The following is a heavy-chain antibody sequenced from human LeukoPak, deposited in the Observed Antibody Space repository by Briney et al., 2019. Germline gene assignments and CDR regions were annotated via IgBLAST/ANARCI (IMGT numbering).Heavy chain of an antibody. CDR3: ARAVTYFYGSVTYDWFDP. Sequence: GGSLRLSCTVSGFTVSSNSMSWVRQAPGKGLEWVSAISGSGGSTYYADSVKGRFTISRDNARNTLYLQMNSLRVEDTAMYHCARAVTYFYGSVTYDWFDPWGQGTLVTVSS. J-gene: IGHJ5*02. V-gene: IGHV3-23*01. CDR2: ISGSGGST. D-gene: IGHD3-10*01. CDR1: GFTVSSNS.